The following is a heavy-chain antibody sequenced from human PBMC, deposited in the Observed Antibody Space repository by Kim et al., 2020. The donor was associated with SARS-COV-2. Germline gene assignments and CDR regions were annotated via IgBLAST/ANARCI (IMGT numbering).Heavy chain of an antibody. CDR2: IYYSGST. CDR1: GGPISSSSYY. J-gene: IGHJ4*02. D-gene: IGHD6-19*01. CDR3: ARHNREWLVLVPYYFDY. V-gene: IGHV4-39*01. Sequence: SETLSLTCTVSGGPISSSSYYWGWIRQPPGKGLEWIGSIYYSGSTYYNPSLKSRVTLSVDTYKNQFSLKLRSVTAADTAVYYCARHNREWLVLVPYYFDYWGQGTLVTVSS.